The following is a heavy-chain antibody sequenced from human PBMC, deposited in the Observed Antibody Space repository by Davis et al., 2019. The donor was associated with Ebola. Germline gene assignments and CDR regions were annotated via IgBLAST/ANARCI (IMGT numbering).Heavy chain of an antibody. D-gene: IGHD6-19*01. CDR1: GFSFSYYW. CDR3: ARDQGSQGNFHY. Sequence: GGSLKISCATSGFSFSYYWMSWVRQAPGKGLEWVANIKQDGSEIYYVDSVKGRFTISRDNSRNSLYLQMDSLRAEDTALYYCARDQGSQGNFHYWGQGTLVAVSS. V-gene: IGHV3-7*01. J-gene: IGHJ4*02. CDR2: IKQDGSEI.